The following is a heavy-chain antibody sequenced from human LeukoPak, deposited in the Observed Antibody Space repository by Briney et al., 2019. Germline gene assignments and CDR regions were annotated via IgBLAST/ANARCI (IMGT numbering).Heavy chain of an antibody. Sequence: GASVKVSCKASGYTFTGHHMHWVRQAPGQGLEWMGWIKPDSGDTNYAQRFHGSVTMTRDKSITTAYMELSRVRYDDTAVYYCARAREESTGNYDAFDIWGQGTMVTVSS. J-gene: IGHJ3*02. V-gene: IGHV1-2*02. CDR3: ARAREESTGNYDAFDI. CDR1: GYTFTGHH. CDR2: IKPDSGDT. D-gene: IGHD1-1*01.